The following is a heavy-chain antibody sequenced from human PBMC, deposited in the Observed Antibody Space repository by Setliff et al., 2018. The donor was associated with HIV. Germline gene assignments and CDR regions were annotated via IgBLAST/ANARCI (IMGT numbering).Heavy chain of an antibody. D-gene: IGHD3-3*01. CDR2: IYPGDSNT. CDR1: GYNFASYW. V-gene: IGHV5-51*01. J-gene: IGHJ6*03. CDR3: ARLQFLEGYFLDV. Sequence: GESLKISCKGSGYNFASYWIGWVRQMPGKGLEWMGIIYPGDSNTKYSSSFQGQVTLSADKSIRTTYLQWSSLKASDTAMYYCARLQFLEGYFLDVWGTGTTVTVSS.